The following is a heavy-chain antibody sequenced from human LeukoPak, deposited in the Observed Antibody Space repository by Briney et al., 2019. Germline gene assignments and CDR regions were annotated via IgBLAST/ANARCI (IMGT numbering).Heavy chain of an antibody. CDR1: GYTFTRYY. CDR3: ARLPYRDGVAQDY. CDR2: INPISGAT. Sequence: ASVKVSCKTSGYTFTRYYMQWVRQAPGNGLEWMGIINPISGATDYAQKFQGRVTMTRDTSTSTVYMELSSLRSEDTAMYYCARLPYRDGVAQDYWGQGTLVTVSP. V-gene: IGHV1-46*01. J-gene: IGHJ4*02. D-gene: IGHD3-16*02.